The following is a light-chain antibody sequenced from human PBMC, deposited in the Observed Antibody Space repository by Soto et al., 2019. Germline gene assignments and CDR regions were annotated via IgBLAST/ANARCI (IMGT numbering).Light chain of an antibody. CDR1: NIGSKS. CDR3: QVWDSNVLHHV. Sequence: SYELTQSPSVSVAPGQTARITCGGNNIGSKSVHWSQQRPGQAPVLVVFDDSDRPSGIPERFSGSKSETTATLTISGVEAGDEADYYCQVWDSNVLHHVFGTGTKLTVL. J-gene: IGLJ1*01. CDR2: DDS. V-gene: IGLV3-21*02.